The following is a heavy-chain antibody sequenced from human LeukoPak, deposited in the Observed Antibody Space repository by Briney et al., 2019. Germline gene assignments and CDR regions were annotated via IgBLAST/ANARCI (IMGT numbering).Heavy chain of an antibody. D-gene: IGHD6-13*01. CDR3: ARDVRRSSSLYGLFDY. Sequence: GRSLRLSCAASGFTLSSYAMPWVRQAPGKGLGWVAVISYDGSNKYYADSVKGRFTISRDNSKNTLYLQMNSLRAEDTAVYYCARDVRRSSSLYGLFDYWGQGTLVTVSS. CDR2: ISYDGSNK. J-gene: IGHJ4*02. CDR1: GFTLSSYA. V-gene: IGHV3-30*04.